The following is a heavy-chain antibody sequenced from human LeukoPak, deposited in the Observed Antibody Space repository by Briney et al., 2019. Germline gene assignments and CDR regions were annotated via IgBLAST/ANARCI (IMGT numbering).Heavy chain of an antibody. CDR2: IYYSGST. D-gene: IGHD6-13*01. CDR1: GGSISSSSYY. CDR3: ATPYSSSWFGFDY. Sequence: SETLSLTRTVSGGSISSSSYYWGWIRQPPGKGLEWIGSIYYSGSTYYNPSLKSRVTISVDTSKNQFSLKLSSVTAADTAVYYCATPYSSSWFGFDYWGQGTLVTVSS. V-gene: IGHV4-39*01. J-gene: IGHJ4*02.